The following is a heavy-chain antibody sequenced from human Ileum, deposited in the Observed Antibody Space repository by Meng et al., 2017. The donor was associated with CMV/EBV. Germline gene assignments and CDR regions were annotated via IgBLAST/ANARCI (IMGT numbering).Heavy chain of an antibody. D-gene: IGHD1-14*01. CDR2: VSPGSTNI. V-gene: IGHV3-11*05. Sequence: QGQLVESWGGLVKPGWSLRLSCSASGFKFSDYYMDWIRQAPWKGLEWLSFVSPGSTNINYSDSVKGRFTISRDNAKNSLSLQLNSLRVEDTAIYYCVRAVMRNQGWSSFDSWGQGTLVTVSS. J-gene: IGHJ4*02. CDR1: GFKFSDYY. CDR3: VRAVMRNQGWSSFDS.